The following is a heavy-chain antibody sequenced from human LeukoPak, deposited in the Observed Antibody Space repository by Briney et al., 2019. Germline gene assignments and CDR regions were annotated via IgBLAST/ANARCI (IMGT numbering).Heavy chain of an antibody. CDR3: ARDRGSGWSRDYYGMDV. Sequence: EASVKVSCKASGGTFSSYAISWVRQAPGQGLEWMGGIIPIFGTANYAQKFQGRVTITADESTSTAYMELSSLRSEDTAVYYCARDRGSGWSRDYYGMDVWGQGTTVTVSS. V-gene: IGHV1-69*13. D-gene: IGHD6-19*01. CDR2: IIPIFGTA. J-gene: IGHJ6*02. CDR1: GGTFSSYA.